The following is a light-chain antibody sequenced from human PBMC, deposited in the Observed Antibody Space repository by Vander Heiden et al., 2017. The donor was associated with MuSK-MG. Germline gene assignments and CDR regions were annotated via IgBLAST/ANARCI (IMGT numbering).Light chain of an antibody. CDR3: QQYGSSLIT. CDR1: QSVSSSY. Sequence: ESVLTVSPRTLSLSPGERATLSCRASQSVSSSYLAWYQQKPGQSPRLLIYGASSRATGIPDRFSGSGSGTDVTLTISRLDPEDFAVYYCQQYGSSLITFGQGTRLEIK. CDR2: GAS. J-gene: IGKJ5*01. V-gene: IGKV3-20*01.